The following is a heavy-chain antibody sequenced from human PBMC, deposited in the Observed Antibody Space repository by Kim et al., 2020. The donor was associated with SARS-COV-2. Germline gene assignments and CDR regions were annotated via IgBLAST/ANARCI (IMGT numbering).Heavy chain of an antibody. V-gene: IGHV4-61*01. D-gene: IGHD4-17*01. CDR3: ARDVPPPDYGILYYYGMDV. Sequence: SETLSLTCTVSGGSVSSGSYYWSWIRQPPGKGLEWIGYIYYSGSTNYNPSLKSRVTISVDTSKNQFSLKLSSVTAADTAVYYCARDVPPPDYGILYYYGMDVWGQGTTVTVSS. J-gene: IGHJ6*02. CDR2: IYYSGST. CDR1: GGSVSSGSYY.